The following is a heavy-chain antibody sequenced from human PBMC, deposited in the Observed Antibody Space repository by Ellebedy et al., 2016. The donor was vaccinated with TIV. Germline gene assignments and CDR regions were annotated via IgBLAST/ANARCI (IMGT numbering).Heavy chain of an antibody. Sequence: SETLSLTXTVSGGSVSSGSYYWSWIRQPPGKGLEWIGYIYYSGSTNYNPSLKSRVTISVDTSKNQFSLKLSSVTAADTAVYYCASWWELRGGGYFDYWGQGTLVTVSS. D-gene: IGHD1-26*01. J-gene: IGHJ4*02. CDR1: GGSVSSGSYY. V-gene: IGHV4-61*01. CDR3: ASWWELRGGGYFDY. CDR2: IYYSGST.